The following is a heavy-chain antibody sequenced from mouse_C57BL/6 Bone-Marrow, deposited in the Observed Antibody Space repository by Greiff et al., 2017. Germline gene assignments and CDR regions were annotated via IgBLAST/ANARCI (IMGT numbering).Heavy chain of an antibody. CDR2: IDPEIGDT. CDR3: SSFDGNYFDF. V-gene: IGHV14-4*01. D-gene: IGHD2-3*01. Sequence: LQESGAELVRPGASVKLSCTASGFNIKDDYIHWVKQRPEQGLEWFGWIDPEIGDTEYASKFQGKATITSDTSSNTAYLQLSSLTSEDTAVYYCSSFDGNYFDFWGQGTPLTVAS. CDR1: GFNIKDDY. J-gene: IGHJ2*01.